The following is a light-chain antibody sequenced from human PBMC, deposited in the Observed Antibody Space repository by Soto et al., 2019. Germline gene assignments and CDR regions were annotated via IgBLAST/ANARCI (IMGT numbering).Light chain of an antibody. V-gene: IGKV3-15*01. J-gene: IGKJ4*01. CDR3: QQYHRWPLT. CDR2: DTS. Sequence: EMVMTQSPVTLSVSPGESATLSCRASQSVISNLAWYQQKPGQTPRLVIYDTSTRATGTPGSFSGSGSGTEFTLTISSLQSEDFAVYYCQQYHRWPLTXGGGTKVDIK. CDR1: QSVISN.